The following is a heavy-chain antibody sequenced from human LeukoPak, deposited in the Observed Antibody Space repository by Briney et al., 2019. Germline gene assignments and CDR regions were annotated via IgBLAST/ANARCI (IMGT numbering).Heavy chain of an antibody. CDR2: INAGNGDT. J-gene: IGHJ4*02. CDR3: ARASRGPPSELAFEN. D-gene: IGHD1-1*01. CDR1: GYTFSSYA. V-gene: IGHV1-3*01. Sequence: GASVKVSCKGSGYTFSSYAIHWVRQAPGQRLEWMGWINAGNGDTKYSQKFQGRVTITRDTSATTAYMELSSLRSDDTAVYYCARASRGPPSELAFENWGQGTLVTVSS.